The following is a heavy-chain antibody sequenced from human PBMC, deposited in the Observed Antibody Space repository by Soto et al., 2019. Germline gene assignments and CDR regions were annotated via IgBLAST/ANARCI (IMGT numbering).Heavy chain of an antibody. D-gene: IGHD1-1*01. CDR2: ISAHNGNT. Sequence: QVHLVQSGAEVKKPGASVKVSCKGSGYAFTTYGITWVRQAPGQGLEWMGWISAHNGNTNYAQKLQGRVTVTRDTSTNTAYMELRSRRSDDTAVYYCARGRYGDYWGQGALVTVSS. CDR3: ARGRYGDY. V-gene: IGHV1-18*01. CDR1: GYAFTTYG. J-gene: IGHJ4*02.